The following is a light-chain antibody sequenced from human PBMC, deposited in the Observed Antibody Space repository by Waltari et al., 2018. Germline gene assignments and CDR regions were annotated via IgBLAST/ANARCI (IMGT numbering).Light chain of an antibody. Sequence: QSVLTHPPSASGNPGQRVTISCSGTYSNMGRHSANWFPLPPGTAPKLLIHSNTERPSGVSNRFSGSKSGNTASLTISGLQAEDEADYYCCSYAYLHVIFGGGTKLTVL. CDR3: CSYAYLHVI. J-gene: IGLJ2*01. CDR1: YSNMGRHS. CDR2: SNT. V-gene: IGLV1-44*01.